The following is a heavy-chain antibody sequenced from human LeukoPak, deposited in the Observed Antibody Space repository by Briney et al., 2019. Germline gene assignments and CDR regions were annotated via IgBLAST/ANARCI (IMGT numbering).Heavy chain of an antibody. J-gene: IGHJ4*02. V-gene: IGHV4-4*07. Sequence: SETLSLTCTVCGGSISSYYWSWIRQPAGKGLEWIGRIYTSGSTNYNPSLKSRVTMSVDTSKNQFSLKLSSVTAADTAVYYCARDITHYYDSSGYYLYYFDYWGQGTLVTVSS. CDR1: GGSISSYY. CDR2: IYTSGST. CDR3: ARDITHYYDSSGYYLYYFDY. D-gene: IGHD3-22*01.